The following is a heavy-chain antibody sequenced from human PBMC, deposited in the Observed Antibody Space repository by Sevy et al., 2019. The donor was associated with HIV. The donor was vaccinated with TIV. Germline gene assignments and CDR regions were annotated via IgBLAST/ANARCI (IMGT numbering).Heavy chain of an antibody. Sequence: GESLKISCAASGFTFSVYWMTWVRQAPGKGLEWVGHFKSKTDGGTTDYAAPVRGRFTISRDDSKNTLYLQMNSLKTEDTAVYYCTTGGSLFQHWGQGTLVTVSS. CDR2: FKSKTDGGTT. D-gene: IGHD3-16*01. CDR3: TTGGSLFQH. V-gene: IGHV3-15*01. CDR1: GFTFSVYW. J-gene: IGHJ1*01.